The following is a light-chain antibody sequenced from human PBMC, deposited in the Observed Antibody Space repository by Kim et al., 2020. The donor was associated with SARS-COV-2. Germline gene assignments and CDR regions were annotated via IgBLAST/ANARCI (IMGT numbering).Light chain of an antibody. CDR3: QQYHNYSPT. V-gene: IGKV1-5*01. Sequence: ATVGDRVNITCRDSQTNTTSLAWYQKKTGKTPQLLNYDASILAGGVPSKCSGSGYGTAFTLTISSLQPDDFATYYCQQYHNYSPTFGQGTKVDIK. J-gene: IGKJ1*01. CDR1: QTNTTS. CDR2: DAS.